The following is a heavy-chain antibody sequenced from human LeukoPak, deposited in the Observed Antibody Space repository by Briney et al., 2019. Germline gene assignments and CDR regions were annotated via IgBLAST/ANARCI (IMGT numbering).Heavy chain of an antibody. D-gene: IGHD7-27*01. J-gene: IGHJ2*01. V-gene: IGHV3-74*01. CDR2: INGDGSTI. CDR3: ARVSTGAWYLIS. CDR1: GFTFSSYW. Sequence: GGSLRLSCAASGFTFSSYWRHWVRQVPGKGLVWVSRINGDGSTICYADSVKGRFTISRDNARNTLYLQMNILRAEHTAVFYCARVSTGAWYLISGAVAPWSLSPQ.